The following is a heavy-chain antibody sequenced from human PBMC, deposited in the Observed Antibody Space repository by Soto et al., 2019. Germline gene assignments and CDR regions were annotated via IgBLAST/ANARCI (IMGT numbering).Heavy chain of an antibody. CDR3: ARAVLPVADGAFVI. D-gene: IGHD2-2*01. CDR1: GFTFSAYW. Sequence: EVQLVESGGGLVQPGGSLRLSCAASGFTFSAYWMSWVRQAPGKGLEWVANIKQDGSEKYYVDSVKGRFTISRDNAKNSLYLQMTSLRAEDTAVYYCARAVLPVADGAFVIWGQGTMVTVSS. V-gene: IGHV3-7*01. J-gene: IGHJ3*02. CDR2: IKQDGSEK.